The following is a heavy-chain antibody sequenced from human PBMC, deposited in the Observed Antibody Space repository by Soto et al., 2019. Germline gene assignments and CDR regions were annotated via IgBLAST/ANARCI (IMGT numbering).Heavy chain of an antibody. J-gene: IGHJ4*02. CDR2: IYYSGST. V-gene: IGHV4-61*01. CDR3: ARDAPTIAAQDDY. CDR1: GGSVGSGSYY. Sequence: SETLSLTCTVAGGSVGSGSYYWSWIRQPPGKGLEWIGYIYYSGSTNYNPSLKSRVTMTTDTSTSIAYMELRSLRSDDTAVYYCARDAPTIAAQDDYWGQGTLVTVSS. D-gene: IGHD6-13*01.